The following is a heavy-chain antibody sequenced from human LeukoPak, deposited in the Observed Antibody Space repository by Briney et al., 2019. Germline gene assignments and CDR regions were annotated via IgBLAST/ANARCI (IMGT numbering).Heavy chain of an antibody. CDR3: ARGWAAAVDYYYYMDV. CDR1: GFTFSDYY. D-gene: IGHD6-13*01. V-gene: IGHV3-11*04. J-gene: IGHJ6*03. Sequence: GGSLRLSCAASGFTFSDYYMSWIRQAPGKGLEWVPYISSSGSTIYYADSVKGRFTISRDNAKNSLYLQMNSLRAEDTAVYYCARGWAAAVDYYYYMDVWGKGTTVTVSS. CDR2: ISSSGSTI.